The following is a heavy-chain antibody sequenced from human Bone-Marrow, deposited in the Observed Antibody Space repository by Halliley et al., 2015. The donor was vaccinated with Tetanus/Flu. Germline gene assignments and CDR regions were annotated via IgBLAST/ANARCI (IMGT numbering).Heavy chain of an antibody. V-gene: IGHV4-34*01. J-gene: IGHJ4*02. CDR3: AKTTYATRLIDY. Sequence: EGIGEINHSGSANYTPPLKSRVTISVDPSKNQFSRKRSSVTAADTAVYYCAKTTYATRLIDYWGQGTLVTVSS. D-gene: IGHD1-1*01. CDR2: INHSGSA.